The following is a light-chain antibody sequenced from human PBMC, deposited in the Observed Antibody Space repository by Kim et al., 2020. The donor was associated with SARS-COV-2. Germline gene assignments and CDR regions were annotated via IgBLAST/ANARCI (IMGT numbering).Light chain of an antibody. CDR3: YSVADNILV. J-gene: IGLJ2*01. Sequence: SVSPGQTARITCSGDVLAKKYARWFQQKPGQAPVLVIYKDSERPSGIPERFSGSSSGTTVTLTISGAQVEDEADYYCYSVADNILVFGGGTQLTVL. CDR2: KDS. V-gene: IGLV3-27*01. CDR1: VLAKKY.